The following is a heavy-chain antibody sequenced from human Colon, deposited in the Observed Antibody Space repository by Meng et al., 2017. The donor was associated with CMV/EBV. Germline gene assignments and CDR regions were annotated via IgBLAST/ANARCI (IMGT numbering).Heavy chain of an antibody. Sequence: GGSLRLSCASSASTFSRDEMNWVRQAPGKGLEWISYIDGTGGTRIYADSVKGRFTISRDNAKNSVHLHMNSLRVEDTAVYYCAREVGSNAPHYNRFDTWGQGTPVTVSS. D-gene: IGHD4-23*01. J-gene: IGHJ5*02. CDR2: IDGTGGTR. CDR1: ASTFSRDE. CDR3: AREVGSNAPHYNRFDT. V-gene: IGHV3-48*03.